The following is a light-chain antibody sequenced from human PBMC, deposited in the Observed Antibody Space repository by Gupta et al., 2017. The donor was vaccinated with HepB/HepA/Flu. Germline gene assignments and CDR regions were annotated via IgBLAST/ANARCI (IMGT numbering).Light chain of an antibody. CDR3: QRYNNWAAWT. CDR2: GAS. V-gene: IGKV3-15*01. J-gene: IGKJ1*01. Sequence: EIVMTQSPATLSLSPGERATLSCRASQSVSSNLAWYQQRPSQAPRLLIHGASTSATGIPARFRGSGYGTEXPLSSSXRQLEAFAVYYFQRYNNWAAWTFGXGTKVEIK. CDR1: QSVSSN.